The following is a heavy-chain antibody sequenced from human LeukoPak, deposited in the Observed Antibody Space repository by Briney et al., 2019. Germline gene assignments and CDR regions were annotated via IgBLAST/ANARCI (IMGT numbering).Heavy chain of an antibody. J-gene: IGHJ4*02. CDR3: AKDRIVLTVYAFDS. D-gene: IGHD2-8*01. Sequence: GGSLRLSGAASGFSFSKYAMSWVRQVPGKGLEWVSTLSGSGATSSYADSVQGRFSISRDNSNNTLYLQMNSLRAEDTALYYCAKDRIVLTVYAFDSWGQGTLVTVFS. CDR2: LSGSGATS. V-gene: IGHV3-23*01. CDR1: GFSFSKYA.